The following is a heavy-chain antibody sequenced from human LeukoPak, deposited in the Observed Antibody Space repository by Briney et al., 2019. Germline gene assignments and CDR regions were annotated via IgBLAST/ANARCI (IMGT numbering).Heavy chain of an antibody. Sequence: SETLSLTCAVYGASFRGYYWSWIRQPPGKGLEWLGEINHSGSTNYNPSLKSRVTISVDTSKNQFSLKLSSVTAADTAVYYCARGRPHTIFGVGKFGYFDYWGQGTLVTVSS. D-gene: IGHD3-3*01. CDR3: ARGRPHTIFGVGKFGYFDY. CDR2: INHSGST. J-gene: IGHJ4*02. CDR1: GASFRGYY. V-gene: IGHV4-34*01.